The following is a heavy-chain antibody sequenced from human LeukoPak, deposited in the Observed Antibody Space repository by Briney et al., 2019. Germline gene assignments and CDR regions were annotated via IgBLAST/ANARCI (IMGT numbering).Heavy chain of an antibody. D-gene: IGHD1-14*01. V-gene: IGHV3-30*04. CDR2: ISYDGSNK. CDR1: GFTFSSYA. Sequence: PGRSLRLSCAASGFTFSSYAMHWVRQAPGKGLEWVAVISYDGSNKYYADSVKGRFTISRDNSKNTLYLQMNSLRAEDTAVYYCARVRRKIWQYYYYYGMDVWGQGTTVTVSS. J-gene: IGHJ6*02. CDR3: ARVRRKIWQYYYYYGMDV.